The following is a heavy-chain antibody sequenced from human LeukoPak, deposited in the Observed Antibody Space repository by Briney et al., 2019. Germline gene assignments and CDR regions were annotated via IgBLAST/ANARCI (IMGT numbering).Heavy chain of an antibody. J-gene: IGHJ5*02. CDR2: TYYRSKWYN. CDR3: ARVPGSYYPNNWFDP. Sequence: SQTLSLTCAISGDSVSSNSAAWNWIRQPPSRGLEWLGRTYYRSKWYNDYAVSVKSRITINPDTSKNQFSLRLNSVTPEDTAVYYCARVPGSYYPNNWFDPWGQGTLVTVSS. D-gene: IGHD3-10*01. CDR1: GDSVSSNSAA. V-gene: IGHV6-1*01.